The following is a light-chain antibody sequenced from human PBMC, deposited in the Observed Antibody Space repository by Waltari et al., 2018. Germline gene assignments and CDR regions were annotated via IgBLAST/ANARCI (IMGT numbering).Light chain of an antibody. CDR2: AAS. J-gene: IGKJ2*01. V-gene: IGKV1-39*01. CDR1: HSISSY. Sequence: DIQMTQSPSSLSASLGDRVTITCRASHSISSYLNWYQKKPGKAPKLLIYAASSLQSGVPSRFSGSGSGTDFTLTFSSLQPEDSATYYCQQSYSTPYTFGQGTKLEIK. CDR3: QQSYSTPYT.